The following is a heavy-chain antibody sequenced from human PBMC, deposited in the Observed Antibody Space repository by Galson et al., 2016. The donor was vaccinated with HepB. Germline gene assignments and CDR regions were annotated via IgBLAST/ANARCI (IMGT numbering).Heavy chain of an antibody. CDR2: IKSKTDGGTI. J-gene: IGHJ6*03. V-gene: IGHV3-15*01. CDR1: GFTFNNAW. Sequence: SLRLSCAASGFTFNNAWMSWVRQAPGKGLEWVGRIKSKTDGGTIDYAAPVKGSFTISRDDSKNTVYLQMNSLRTEDTAVYYCTTRYCSSSSCYLPTYYYYYMDVWGKGTTVTVSS. CDR3: TTRYCSSSSCYLPTYYYYYMDV. D-gene: IGHD2-2*01.